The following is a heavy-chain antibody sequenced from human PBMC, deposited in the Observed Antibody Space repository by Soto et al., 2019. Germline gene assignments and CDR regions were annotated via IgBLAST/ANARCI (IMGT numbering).Heavy chain of an antibody. CDR1: GYTFTSYA. J-gene: IGHJ4*02. Sequence: ASVKVSCKASGYTFTSYAMHWVRQAPGQRLECMGWINAGNGNTKYSQKFQGRVTITRXTXXSXXXMXLXXLRXEXTAVYYCARVGAAAGPYYFDYWGQGTLVTVSS. V-gene: IGHV1-3*01. D-gene: IGHD6-13*01. CDR2: INAGNGNT. CDR3: ARVGAAAGPYYFDY.